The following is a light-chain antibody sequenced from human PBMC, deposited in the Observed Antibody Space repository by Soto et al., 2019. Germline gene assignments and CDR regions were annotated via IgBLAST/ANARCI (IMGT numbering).Light chain of an antibody. J-gene: IGLJ1*01. V-gene: IGLV2-8*01. CDR2: EVS. CDR1: SSDVGGYNY. Sequence: QSVLTQPPSASGSPGQSVTISCTGTSSDVGGYNYVSWYQHHPGKAPKLLIYEVSKRPSGVPDRFSGSKSANTASLTVSGLLAVDEADYFCSSYAGDYNLYVFGTGTKLTVL. CDR3: SSYAGDYNLYV.